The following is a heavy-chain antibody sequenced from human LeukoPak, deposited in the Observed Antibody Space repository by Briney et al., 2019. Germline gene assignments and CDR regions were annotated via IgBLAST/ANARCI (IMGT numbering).Heavy chain of an antibody. CDR2: IYASGDT. CDR1: GDSISSYY. V-gene: IGHV4-4*07. D-gene: IGHD3-16*01. J-gene: IGHJ6*03. CDR3: ARVGGWAPYYYYYMDV. Sequence: KSSETLSLTCTVSGDSISSYYWTWMRQPAGKGLEWIGRIYASGDTNYNPSLKSRAAMSVDTSKNQFSLNLSSVTAADTAVYYCARVGGWAPYYYYYMDVWGKGTTVTVSS.